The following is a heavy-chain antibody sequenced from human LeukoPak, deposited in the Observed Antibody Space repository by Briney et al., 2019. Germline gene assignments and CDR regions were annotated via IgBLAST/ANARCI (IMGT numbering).Heavy chain of an antibody. CDR1: GFTFSSYR. Sequence: GGSLRLSCAASGFTFSSYRMNWVRQAPGKGLERVSSISSSSSYIYYADSVKGRFTISRDNAKNSLYLQMNSLRAEDTAVYYCARDVYGSGSYYLFDYWGQGTLVTVSS. V-gene: IGHV3-21*01. D-gene: IGHD3-10*01. CDR3: ARDVYGSGSYYLFDY. J-gene: IGHJ4*02. CDR2: ISSSSSYI.